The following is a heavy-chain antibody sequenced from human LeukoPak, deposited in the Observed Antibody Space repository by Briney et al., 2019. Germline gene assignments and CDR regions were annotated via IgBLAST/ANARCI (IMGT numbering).Heavy chain of an antibody. CDR2: IYYSGST. D-gene: IGHD3-16*01. Sequence: PSETLSLTCSVSGGSISNGAYYWSWIRQHPGRGLEWIGYIYYSGSTDYSPSLRSRVTISVDTSKNQFSLKLSSVTAADTAVYYCARDFGGGYGFDYWGQGTLVTVSS. V-gene: IGHV4-31*03. CDR1: GGSISNGAYY. CDR3: ARDFGGGYGFDY. J-gene: IGHJ4*02.